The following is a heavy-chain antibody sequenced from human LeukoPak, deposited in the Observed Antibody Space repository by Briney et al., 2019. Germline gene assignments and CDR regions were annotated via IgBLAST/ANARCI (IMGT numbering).Heavy chain of an antibody. V-gene: IGHV3-21*01. D-gene: IGHD5-18*01. CDR3: ARLYSRVGPFDY. CDR1: GSTFGRHA. Sequence: GGSLRLSCAASGSTFGRHAMSWVRQAPGKGLEWVSGISSVGRTTYYSDSVKGRFTISRDNAKNSLYLQMNSLRAEDTAVYYCARLYSRVGPFDYWGQGTLVTVSS. J-gene: IGHJ4*02. CDR2: ISSVGRTT.